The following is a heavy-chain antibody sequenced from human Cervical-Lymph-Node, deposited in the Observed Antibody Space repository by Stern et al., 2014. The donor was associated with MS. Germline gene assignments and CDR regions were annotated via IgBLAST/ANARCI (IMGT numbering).Heavy chain of an antibody. V-gene: IGHV3-11*06. J-gene: IGHJ4*02. Sequence: QVQLLESGGGLVKPGGSLRLSCAASGFSFSDYYMSWIRQAPGKGLEWVTYISGSTSYTKYADSVKGRFTISRDNTKNSLYLQMNSLSAEDTAVYYCARGYSSGWYAGSDYWGQGSLVTVSS. CDR1: GFSFSDYY. CDR3: ARGYSSGWYAGSDY. CDR2: ISGSTSYT. D-gene: IGHD6-19*01.